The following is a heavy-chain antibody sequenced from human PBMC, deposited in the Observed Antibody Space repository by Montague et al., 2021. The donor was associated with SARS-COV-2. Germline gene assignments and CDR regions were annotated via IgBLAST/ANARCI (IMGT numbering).Heavy chain of an antibody. V-gene: IGHV3-48*03. CDR2: ISSSGSTI. CDR3: ARLGVDIVTTAMDY. Sequence: SLRLSCAASGFTFRSYEMNWVRQAPGKGLEWVSYISSSGSTIYYADSVKGRFTISRDNAKNSLYLQMNSLRAEDTAVYYCARLGVDIVTTAMDYWGQGTLVTVSS. D-gene: IGHD5-12*01. J-gene: IGHJ4*02. CDR1: GFTFRSYE.